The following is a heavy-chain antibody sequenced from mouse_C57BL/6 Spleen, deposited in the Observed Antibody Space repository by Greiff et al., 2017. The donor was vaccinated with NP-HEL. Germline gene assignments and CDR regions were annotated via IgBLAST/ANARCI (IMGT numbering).Heavy chain of an antibody. D-gene: IGHD1-1*01. J-gene: IGHJ2*01. CDR2: IYPGDGDT. V-gene: IGHV1-82*01. CDR3: GVTTVVAFDY. Sequence: VQLQQSGPELVKPGASVKISCKASGYAFSSSWMNWVKQRPGKGLEWIGRIYPGDGDTNYNGKFKGKATLTADKSSSTAYMQLSSLTSEDSAVYFCGVTTVVAFDYWGQGTTLTVSS. CDR1: GYAFSSSW.